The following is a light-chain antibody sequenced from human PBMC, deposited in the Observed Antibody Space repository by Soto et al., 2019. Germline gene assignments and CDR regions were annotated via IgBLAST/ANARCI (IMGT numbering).Light chain of an antibody. V-gene: IGKV3-20*01. CDR1: QSVSSNY. Sequence: EIVLTQSPGTLSLFPGERATLSCRATQSVSSNYLDWYQQKHGQAPRLLIYIASSRATGIPDRFSGSGSGTDFTLTISRLEPEDFAVYYCQQYGTSPWTFGQGTKVEIK. J-gene: IGKJ1*01. CDR2: IAS. CDR3: QQYGTSPWT.